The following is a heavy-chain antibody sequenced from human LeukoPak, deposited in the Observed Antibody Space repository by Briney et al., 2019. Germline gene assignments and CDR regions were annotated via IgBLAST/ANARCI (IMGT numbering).Heavy chain of an antibody. J-gene: IGHJ5*02. D-gene: IGHD6-13*01. CDR3: AKDGEDSSSWYWELGWFDP. CDR2: ISGSGGST. Sequence: PGRSLRLSCAASGFTFSSYAMSWVRQAPGKGLEWVSAISGSGGSTYYADSVKGRFTISRDNSKNTLYLQMNSLRAEDTAVYYCAKDGEDSSSWYWELGWFDPWGQGTLVTVSS. CDR1: GFTFSSYA. V-gene: IGHV3-23*01.